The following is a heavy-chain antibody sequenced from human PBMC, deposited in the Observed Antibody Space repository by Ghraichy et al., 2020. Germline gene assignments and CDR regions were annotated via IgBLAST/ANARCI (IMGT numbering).Heavy chain of an antibody. CDR3: ARGYCGSTTCYGWYFDL. CDR2: IYTGGST. D-gene: IGHD2-2*01. J-gene: IGHJ2*01. Sequence: GGSLRLSCAASGFTVSSNYISWVRQAPGKGLEWVSVIYTGGSTNYADFVKGRFAISRDIYMNTLYLQMNGLRAEDTAVYYCARGYCGSTTCYGWYFDLWGRGTLVTVSS. V-gene: IGHV3-53*01. CDR1: GFTVSSNY.